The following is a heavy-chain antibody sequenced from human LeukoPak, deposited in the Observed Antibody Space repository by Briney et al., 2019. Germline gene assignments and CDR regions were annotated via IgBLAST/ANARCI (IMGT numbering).Heavy chain of an antibody. Sequence: SQTLSLTCAISGDSVSSNSAAWNWIRQSPSRGLEWLGRTYYRSKWYNDYAVSVKSRITINPDTSKNQFSLQLNSVTPEDTAVYYCARGQSTVVTQEHYFQHWGQGTLVTVSS. CDR1: GDSVSSNSAA. CDR3: ARGQSTVVTQEHYFQH. D-gene: IGHD4-23*01. J-gene: IGHJ1*01. CDR2: TYYRSKWYN. V-gene: IGHV6-1*01.